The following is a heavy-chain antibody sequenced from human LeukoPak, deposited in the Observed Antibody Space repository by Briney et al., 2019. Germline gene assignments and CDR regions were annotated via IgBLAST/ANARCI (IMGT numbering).Heavy chain of an antibody. V-gene: IGHV3-48*03. D-gene: IGHD3-16*01. CDR2: ISSSGSTI. CDR3: AGGWFGGEHF. CDR1: GFTFSSYE. Sequence: GGSLRLSCAASGFTFSSYEMNWVRQAPGKGLEWVSYISSSGSTIFYADSVKGRFTISRDNAKNSLYIQMNSLRAEDTAVYYCAGGWFGGEHFWGQGTLVTISS. J-gene: IGHJ4*02.